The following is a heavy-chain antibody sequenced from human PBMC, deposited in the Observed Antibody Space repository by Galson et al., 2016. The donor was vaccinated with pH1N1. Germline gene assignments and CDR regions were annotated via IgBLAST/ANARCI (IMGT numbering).Heavy chain of an antibody. CDR2: IYHSGGAT. V-gene: IGHV4-4*02. CDR3: ARGPFGPRFGGSWARYFPQ. J-gene: IGHJ1*01. CDR1: AGSSGSSDW. Sequence: SETLSLTCVVSAGSSGSSDWWSWVRQSPGRGLEWIGDIYHSGGATKYNPSLKSRVTISADRSKKHFSLNLRSVTAADTAVYYCARGPFGPRFGGSWARYFPQWCQGTLVTVAS. D-gene: IGHD2-15*01.